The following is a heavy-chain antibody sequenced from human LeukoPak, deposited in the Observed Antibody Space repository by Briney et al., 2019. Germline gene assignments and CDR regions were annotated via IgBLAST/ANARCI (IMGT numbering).Heavy chain of an antibody. CDR2: IKRKNDGGTT. Sequence: GGSLRLSCAASGFTFSNAWMSWVRQAPGKGLEWVGRIKRKNDGGTTDYAAPVKGRFTISRDDSKNTLYLQMNSLKTEDTAVYYCTRPYGGYFSVPWGQGTLVTVSS. CDR3: TRPYGGYFSVP. CDR1: GFTFSNAW. D-gene: IGHD4-17*01. J-gene: IGHJ5*02. V-gene: IGHV3-15*01.